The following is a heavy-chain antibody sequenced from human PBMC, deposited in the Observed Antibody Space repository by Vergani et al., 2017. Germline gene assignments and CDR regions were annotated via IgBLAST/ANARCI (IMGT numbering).Heavy chain of an antibody. CDR2: INPNSGGT. CDR1: GYTFTGYY. J-gene: IGHJ6*02. Sequence: QVQLVQSGAEVKKPGASVKVSCKASGYTFTGYYMHWVRQAPGQGLEWMGWINPNSGGTNYAQKFQGRVTMTRDTSISPAYMELSRLRSDDTAVYYCARDQYSGSYIGYYYYGMDVWGQGTTVTVSS. D-gene: IGHD1-26*01. CDR3: ARDQYSGSYIGYYYYGMDV. V-gene: IGHV1-2*02.